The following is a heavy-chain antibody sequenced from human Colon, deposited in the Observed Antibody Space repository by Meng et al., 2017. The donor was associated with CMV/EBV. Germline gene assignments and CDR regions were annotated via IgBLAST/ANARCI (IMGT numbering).Heavy chain of an antibody. CDR3: AREMTAIWNWLDS. D-gene: IGHD5-24*01. Sequence: SETLSLTCAVYGGSFSGYYWSWIRQPPGKGLEWIGEINHSGSTNYNPSLKSRVTISLDTSKNQFSLKLSSVTAADTAVYYCAREMTAIWNWLDSWGQGTLVTVSS. CDR1: GGSFSGYY. CDR2: INHSGST. V-gene: IGHV4-34*01. J-gene: IGHJ5*01.